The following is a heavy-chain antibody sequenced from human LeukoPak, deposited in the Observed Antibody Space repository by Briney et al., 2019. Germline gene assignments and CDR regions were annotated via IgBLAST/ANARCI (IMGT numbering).Heavy chain of an antibody. CDR2: INSDGSGT. CDR1: EFTFSNYW. CDR3: ARDNGGAFDI. V-gene: IGHV3-74*01. Sequence: GSLRLSCAASEFTFSNYWMHWVRQAPGKGLVWVSRINSDGSGTTYADSVKGRFTISRDNAKNTLYLQMNSLRADDTAVYYCARDNGGAFDIWGQGTMVTVSS. J-gene: IGHJ3*02. D-gene: IGHD2-8*01.